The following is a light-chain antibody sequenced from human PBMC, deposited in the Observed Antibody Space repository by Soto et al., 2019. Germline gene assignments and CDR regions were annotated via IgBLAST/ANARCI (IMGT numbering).Light chain of an antibody. CDR3: SQRYGSPFT. V-gene: IGKV1-39*01. J-gene: IGKJ5*01. CDR1: RSISRF. CDR2: ASS. Sequence: DIQMTQSPSSLSASVGDRVTITCRASRSISRFLNWYHQEPGKAPKLLIYASSNLQNGVPSRFNGSGSGTDFTLTISGLHPEDVATYYCSQRYGSPFTFGKGKRVEI.